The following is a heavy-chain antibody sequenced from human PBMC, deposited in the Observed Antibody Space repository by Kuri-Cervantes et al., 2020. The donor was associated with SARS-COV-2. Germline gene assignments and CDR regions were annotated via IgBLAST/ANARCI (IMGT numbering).Heavy chain of an antibody. D-gene: IGHD3-10*01. J-gene: IGHJ4*02. CDR2: INPSGGST. CDR1: GYTFTSYY. V-gene: IGHV1-46*01. CDR3: ARLPQYYYGSGYSFDY. Sequence: ASVKVSCKASGYTFTSYYMHWVRQAPGQGLEWMGIINPSGGSTSYAQKFQGRVTMTRDTSTSTVYMELSSLRSEDTAVYYCARLPQYYYGSGYSFDYWGQGTLVTVSS.